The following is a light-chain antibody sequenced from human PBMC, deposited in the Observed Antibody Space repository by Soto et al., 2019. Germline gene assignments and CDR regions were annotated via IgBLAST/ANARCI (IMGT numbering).Light chain of an antibody. CDR2: AVS. CDR1: SSDVGSYNR. CDR3: SSYTSSSTPPWV. J-gene: IGLJ3*02. V-gene: IGLV2-18*02. Sequence: QSVLTQPPSVSGSPGQSVTISCTGTSSDVGSYNRVSWYQQPPGTAPKLMIYAVSNRPSGVPDRFSGSKSGNTASLTISGLQAEDEVDYYCSSYTSSSTPPWVFGGGTKLTVL.